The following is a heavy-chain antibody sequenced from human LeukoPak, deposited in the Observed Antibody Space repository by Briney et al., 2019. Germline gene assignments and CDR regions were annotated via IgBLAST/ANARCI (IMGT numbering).Heavy chain of an antibody. CDR2: INHSGST. Sequence: PSETLSLTCAVYGGSFSGYYWSWIRQPPGKGLEWIGEINHSGSTNYNPSLKSRVTISVDTSKNQFSLKLSSVTAADTAVYYCARDRRTSCYWAGVCYYYYMDVWGKGTTVTISS. D-gene: IGHD2-2*01. J-gene: IGHJ6*03. V-gene: IGHV4-34*01. CDR3: ARDRRTSCYWAGVCYYYYMDV. CDR1: GGSFSGYY.